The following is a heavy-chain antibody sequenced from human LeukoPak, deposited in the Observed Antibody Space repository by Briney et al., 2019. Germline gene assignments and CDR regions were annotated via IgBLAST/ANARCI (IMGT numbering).Heavy chain of an antibody. D-gene: IGHD5-12*01. CDR1: GYSFSSHW. CDR3: ASHGYGYYFEF. CDR2: IYPGDSDT. J-gene: IGHJ4*02. Sequence: GESLKISCKGSGYSFSSHWIGWVRQVPGKGLEWMGIIYPGDSDTRYSPSFQGQVTISVDKSISTAYLQWSSLKASDTAMYYCASHGYGYYFEFWAQGTLVTVSS. V-gene: IGHV5-51*01.